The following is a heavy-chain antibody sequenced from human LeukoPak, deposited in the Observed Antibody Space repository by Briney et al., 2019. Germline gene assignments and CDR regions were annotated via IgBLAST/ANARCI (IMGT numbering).Heavy chain of an antibody. CDR3: ARDHGFSSSWYRRNNWFDP. D-gene: IGHD6-13*01. Sequence: SVKVSCKASGGTFSSYAISWVRQAPGQGLEWMGRIIPILGIANYAQKFQGRVTITADKSTSTAYMELSSLRSEDTAVYYCARDHGFSSSWYRRNNWFDPWGQGTLVTVFS. V-gene: IGHV1-69*04. J-gene: IGHJ5*02. CDR2: IIPILGIA. CDR1: GGTFSSYA.